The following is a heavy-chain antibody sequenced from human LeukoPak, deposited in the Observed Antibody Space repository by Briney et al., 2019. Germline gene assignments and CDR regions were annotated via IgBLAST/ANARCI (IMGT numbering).Heavy chain of an antibody. CDR2: IYYSVST. J-gene: IGHJ4*02. V-gene: IGHV4-59*01. Sequence: SETLSLTCTVSVGSMSSYYWSWIRQPPGKGLEWSGYIYYSVSTSYNPSLKSRVTISVDTSKNQFSLKLRSVTAADPVVYYCARGADSSGYYSIFYFDYWGQGTLVTVSS. CDR3: ARGADSSGYYSIFYFDY. CDR1: VGSMSSYY. D-gene: IGHD3-22*01.